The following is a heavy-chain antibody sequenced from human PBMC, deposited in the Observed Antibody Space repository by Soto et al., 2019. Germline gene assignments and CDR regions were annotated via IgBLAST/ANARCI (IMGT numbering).Heavy chain of an antibody. CDR1: GFTVSSHY. V-gene: IGHV3-66*01. D-gene: IGHD2-15*01. Sequence: EVQLVESGGDLVQPGGSLRLSCAASGFTVSSHYMNWVRQAPGKGLEWVSLIHSGGRTFYADSVKGRWTISRDNSQNTRLLPIIRRRVEDTTMYYCSRDVVYCSGQSFYGVPMDVWGRGTTVTVSS. J-gene: IGHJ6*02. CDR2: IHSGGRT. CDR3: SRDVVYCSGQSFYGVPMDV.